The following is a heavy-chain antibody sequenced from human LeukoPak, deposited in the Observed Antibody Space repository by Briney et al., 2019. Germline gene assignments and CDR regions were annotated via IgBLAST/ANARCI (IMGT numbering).Heavy chain of an antibody. Sequence: GASVKVSCKASGYTLISYGITWVRQAPGQGPEWLGWISAYNGNIDYAQKLQGRVTLTTDTSTSTAYMEVRSLRSDDTAVYYCASMSGYYPSYYFDYWGQGTLVTVSS. CDR1: GYTLISYG. CDR3: ASMSGYYPSYYFDY. J-gene: IGHJ4*02. CDR2: ISAYNGNI. V-gene: IGHV1-18*01. D-gene: IGHD3-3*01.